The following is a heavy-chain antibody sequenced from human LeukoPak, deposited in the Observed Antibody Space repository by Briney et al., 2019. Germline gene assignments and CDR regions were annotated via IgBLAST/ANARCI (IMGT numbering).Heavy chain of an antibody. CDR3: AKEAQGCIINSCYFDS. J-gene: IGHJ4*02. V-gene: IGHV3-23*01. CDR1: GFSFTNYA. CDR2: ISGSGGNT. D-gene: IGHD2-2*01. Sequence: PGGSLRLSCAASGFSFTNYAMSWVRQAAGKGLEWVSAISGSGGNTYYADSVKGRFTISRDNSKNTLFLQMNSLRADDTAVYYCAKEAQGCIINSCYFDSWGQGTLVTVSS.